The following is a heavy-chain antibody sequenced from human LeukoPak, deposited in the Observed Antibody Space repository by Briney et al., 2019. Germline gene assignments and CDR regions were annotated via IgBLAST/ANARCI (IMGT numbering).Heavy chain of an antibody. D-gene: IGHD3/OR15-3a*01. CDR3: ARFRRQWAGYFMETFDY. J-gene: IGHJ4*02. Sequence: ASVKVSCKASGYTFTSYGISRVRQAPGQGLEWMGWISAYNGNTNYAQKLQGRVTMTTDTSTSTAYMELRSLRSDDTAVYYCARFRRQWAGYFMETFDYWGQGTLVTVSS. CDR1: GYTFTSYG. V-gene: IGHV1-18*01. CDR2: ISAYNGNT.